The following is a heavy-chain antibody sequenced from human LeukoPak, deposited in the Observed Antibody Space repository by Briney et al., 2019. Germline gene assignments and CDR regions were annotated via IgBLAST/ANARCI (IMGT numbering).Heavy chain of an antibody. CDR3: AIAPFGYYDSSGYGTDYFDY. V-gene: IGHV3-9*01. CDR2: ISWNSGSI. D-gene: IGHD3-22*01. J-gene: IGHJ4*02. Sequence: PGRSLRLSCAASGFTFDDYAMHWVRQAPGKGLEWVSGISWNSGSIGYADSVKGRFTISRDNAKNSLYLQMNSLRAEDTALYYCAIAPFGYYDSSGYGTDYFDYWGQGTLVTVSS. CDR1: GFTFDDYA.